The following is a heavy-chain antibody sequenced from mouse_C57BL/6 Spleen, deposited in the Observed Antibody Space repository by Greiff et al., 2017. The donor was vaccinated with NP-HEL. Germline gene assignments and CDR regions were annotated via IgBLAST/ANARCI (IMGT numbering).Heavy chain of an antibody. J-gene: IGHJ3*01. V-gene: IGHV1-64*01. CDR2: IHPNSGST. Sequence: VQLQQPGAELVKPGASVKLSCKASSYTFTSYWMHWVKQRPGQGLEWIGMIHPNSGSTNYNEKFKSKATLTVDKSSSTAYMQLSSLTSEDSAVYYCASGGGSSWFAYWGQGTLVTVSA. D-gene: IGHD1-1*01. CDR1: SYTFTSYW. CDR3: ASGGGSSWFAY.